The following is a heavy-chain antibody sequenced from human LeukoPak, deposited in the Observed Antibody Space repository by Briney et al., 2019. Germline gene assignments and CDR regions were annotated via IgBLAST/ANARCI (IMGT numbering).Heavy chain of an antibody. J-gene: IGHJ4*02. CDR1: GGSFSGYY. Sequence: SETLSLTCAVYGGSFSGYYWSWIRQPPGKGLEWIGEINHSGSTNYNPSLKSRVTISVDTSKNQFSLKLSSVTAADTAVYYCARGGVGARANWGQGTLVTVSS. D-gene: IGHD1-26*01. V-gene: IGHV4-34*01. CDR2: INHSGST. CDR3: ARGGVGARAN.